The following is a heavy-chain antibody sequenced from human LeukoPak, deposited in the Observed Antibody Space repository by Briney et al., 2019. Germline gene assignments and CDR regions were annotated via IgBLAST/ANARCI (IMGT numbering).Heavy chain of an antibody. CDR2: IDGPTFRT. CDR1: GFTFSNYA. D-gene: IGHD1-26*01. J-gene: IGHJ4*02. CDR3: TTWVGAHFDF. Sequence: HTGESLRLSCAGSGFTFSNYAMHWVRQAPGKGLEWVSTIDGPTFRTHYADSVMGRFTISRDNSKNTLYLQMNSLRAEDTAVYFCTTWVGAHFDFWGQGTLVTVSS. V-gene: IGHV3-23*01.